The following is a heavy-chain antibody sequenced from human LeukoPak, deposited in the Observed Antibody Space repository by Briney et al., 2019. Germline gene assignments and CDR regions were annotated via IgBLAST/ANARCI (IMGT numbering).Heavy chain of an antibody. V-gene: IGHV3-30*02. CDR2: IRYDGSNK. CDR3: AKDGGIYCGTTACYGGFDP. J-gene: IGHJ5*02. CDR1: GLTLSDYG. Sequence: GGSLRLSCVASGLTLSDYGMHWVRQAPGKGLEWVAFIRYDGSNKYYVDSVKGRFSVSRDNSKNTLYLQMNSLRPEDTSVYYCAKDGGIYCGTTACYGGFDPWGQGTLVTVSS. D-gene: IGHD2-2*01.